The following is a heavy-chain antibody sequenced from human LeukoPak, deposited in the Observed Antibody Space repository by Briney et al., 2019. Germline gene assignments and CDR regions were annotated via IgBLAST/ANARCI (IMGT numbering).Heavy chain of an antibody. CDR1: GFTFSSSV. CDR2: SGYST. V-gene: IGHV3-23*01. CDR3: TRGTGSYYSLGY. Sequence: PGGSLRLSCAVSGFTFSSSVMSWVRQAPGKGLEWVSTSGYSTYYADSVQGRFTISRDNAKNTLYLQMNSLRAEDTAVYFRTRGTGSYYSLGYWGQGTLVTVSS. D-gene: IGHD3-10*01. J-gene: IGHJ4*02.